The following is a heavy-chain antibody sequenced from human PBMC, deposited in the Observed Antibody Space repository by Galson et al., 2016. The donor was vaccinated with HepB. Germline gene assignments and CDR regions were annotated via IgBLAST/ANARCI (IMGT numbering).Heavy chain of an antibody. D-gene: IGHD6-19*01. CDR2: IYTSGST. V-gene: IGHV4-61*02. J-gene: IGHJ4*02. CDR1: GGSISSGSYY. Sequence: TLSLTCTVSGGSISSGSYYWSWIRQPAGKGLEWIGRIYTSGSTNYNPSLKSRVTISVDTSKNQFSLKLSSVTAADTAVYYCALIAVAHRDYWGQGTLVTVSS. CDR3: ALIAVAHRDY.